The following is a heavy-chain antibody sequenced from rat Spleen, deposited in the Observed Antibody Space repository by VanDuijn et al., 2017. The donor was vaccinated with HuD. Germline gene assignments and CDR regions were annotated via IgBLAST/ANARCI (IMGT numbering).Heavy chain of an antibody. J-gene: IGHJ3*01. D-gene: IGHD1-12*03. CDR2: IDYDGSNT. V-gene: IGHV5-31*01. Sequence: EVQLVESGGGLVQPGRSLKLSCVASGFTFNNYWMTWVRQAPKKGLEWVATIDYDGSNTYYRDSVKGRFTISRDDAKSTLYLQMNSLRSEDTATYYCAKRDYDGYYPFAYWGQGTLVTVSS. CDR3: AKRDYDGYYPFAY. CDR1: GFTFNNYW.